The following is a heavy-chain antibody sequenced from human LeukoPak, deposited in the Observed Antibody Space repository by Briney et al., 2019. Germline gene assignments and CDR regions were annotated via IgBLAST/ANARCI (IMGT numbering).Heavy chain of an antibody. CDR2: FYYTGST. CDR1: SGSISSYY. CDR3: ARVLPNYYDSSGYYYISYYFDY. Sequence: SETLSLTCTVSSGSISSYYWSWIRQPPGKGLEWIGFFYYTGSTNYNPSLKSRVTISVDTSKNQFSLKLSSATAADTAVYYCARVLPNYYDSSGYYYISYYFDYWGQGTLVTVSS. D-gene: IGHD3-22*01. J-gene: IGHJ4*02. V-gene: IGHV4-59*01.